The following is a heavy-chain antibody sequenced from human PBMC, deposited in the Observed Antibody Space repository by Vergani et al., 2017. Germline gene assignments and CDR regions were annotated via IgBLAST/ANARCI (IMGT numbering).Heavy chain of an antibody. V-gene: IGHV3-23*01. CDR1: GFTFTTST. Sequence: EGQLLESGGDLVQPGGSLRLSCAASGFTFTTSTMIWVRQAPRKGLEWVSGITGSGGRTYYEESMKGRFTISRDNSKNMLYLQMTNLRAEDTAVYFCAKDGGLDLTDALDVWCEGTMVIVSS. CDR2: ITGSGGRT. CDR3: AKDGGLDLTDALDV. D-gene: IGHD3-10*01. J-gene: IGHJ3*01.